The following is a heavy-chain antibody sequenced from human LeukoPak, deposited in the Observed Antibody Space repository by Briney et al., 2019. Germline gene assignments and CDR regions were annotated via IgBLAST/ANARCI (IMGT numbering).Heavy chain of an antibody. Sequence: SETLSLTCAVYGGSFSSYYWSWIRQSPGKGLEWIGYIHNSGRTNYNPSLKSRVTGFVDTSKNQVSLRLSSVSAADTAVYYCARHGTISSESYFDYWGQGALVTVSS. CDR1: GGSFSSYY. D-gene: IGHD1-14*01. CDR2: IHNSGRT. J-gene: IGHJ4*02. V-gene: IGHV4-59*08. CDR3: ARHGTISSESYFDY.